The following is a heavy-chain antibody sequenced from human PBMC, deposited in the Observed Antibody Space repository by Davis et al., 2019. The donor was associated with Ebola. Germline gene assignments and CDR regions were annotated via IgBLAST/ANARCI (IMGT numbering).Heavy chain of an antibody. CDR3: ARDLQGGIFRAGHFDY. CDR2: ISAYNGNT. J-gene: IGHJ4*02. D-gene: IGHD2-15*01. Sequence: ASVKVSCKTSGYTFTNYGLSWVRRAPGQRLEWMGWISAYNGNTNYAQKLQGRVTMTTDTSTSTAYMELTSLRSDDTAVYYCARDLQGGIFRAGHFDYWGQGTLVTVSS. CDR1: GYTFTNYG. V-gene: IGHV1-18*01.